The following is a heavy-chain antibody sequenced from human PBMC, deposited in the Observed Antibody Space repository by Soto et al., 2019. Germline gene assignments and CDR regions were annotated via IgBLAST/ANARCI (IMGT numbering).Heavy chain of an antibody. CDR3: ARGLRFLEWSNIYYYGMDV. D-gene: IGHD3-3*01. J-gene: IGHJ6*02. Sequence: SETLSLTCAVYGGSFSGYYWNWIRQPPGKGLEWIGEINHSGSTNYNPSLKSRVTISVDTSKNQFSLRLSSVIAADTAVYYCARGLRFLEWSNIYYYGMDVWGQGTTVTVSS. V-gene: IGHV4-34*01. CDR1: GGSFSGYY. CDR2: INHSGST.